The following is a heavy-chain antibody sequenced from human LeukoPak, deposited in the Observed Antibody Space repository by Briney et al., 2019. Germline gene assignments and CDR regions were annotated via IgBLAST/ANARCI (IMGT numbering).Heavy chain of an antibody. CDR1: GFTFSSYV. D-gene: IGHD2-15*01. J-gene: IGHJ4*02. Sequence: PGGSLRLSCAASGFTFSSYVMSWVRQAPGKGLEWVSDISGSGGSTYYADSVRGGFTISRDNSKNTLYLQMNSLRAEDTAVYNCAKQGCSGGSCYFDYWGEGTLVTVSS. V-gene: IGHV3-23*01. CDR2: ISGSGGST. CDR3: AKQGCSGGSCYFDY.